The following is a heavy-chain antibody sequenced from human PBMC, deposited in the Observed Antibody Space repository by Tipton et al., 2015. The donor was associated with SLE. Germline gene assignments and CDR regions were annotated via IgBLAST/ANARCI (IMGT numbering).Heavy chain of an antibody. CDR3: ARHGYYDNSLFPDAVDI. J-gene: IGHJ3*02. V-gene: IGHV4-59*08. CDR1: GGSISSYS. Sequence: TLSLTCTVSGGSISSYSWSWIRQSPGKGLEWIAYIYYNGNANYNPSLKSRVTISVDTSKNQFSLKLSSVTAADTALYYCARHGYYDNSLFPDAVDIWGQGTMVTVSS. CDR2: IYYNGNA. D-gene: IGHD3-22*01.